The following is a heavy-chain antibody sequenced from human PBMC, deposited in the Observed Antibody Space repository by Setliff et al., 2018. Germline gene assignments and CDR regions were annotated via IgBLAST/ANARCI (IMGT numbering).Heavy chain of an antibody. CDR3: ARDRGYDSSGYFP. D-gene: IGHD3-22*01. CDR1: GYTFTSYG. J-gene: IGHJ5*02. CDR2: ISAYNGNT. V-gene: IGHV1-18*01. Sequence: ASVKVSCKASGYTFTSYGISWVRQAPGQGLEWMGWISAYNGNTNYAQKLQGRVTMTTDKSTSTAYMELSSLRSEDTAVYYCARDRGYDSSGYFPWGQGTLVTVSS.